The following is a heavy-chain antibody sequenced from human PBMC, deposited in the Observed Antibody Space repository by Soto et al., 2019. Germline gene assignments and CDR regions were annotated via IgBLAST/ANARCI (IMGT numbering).Heavy chain of an antibody. V-gene: IGHV1-69*12. CDR2: IIPIFGTA. J-gene: IGHJ4*02. Sequence: QVQLVQSGAEVKKPGSSVKVSCKASGGTFSSYAISWVRQAPGQGLAWMGGIIPIFGTADYAQKFQGRVTITADESTSTAYMELSSLRSEDTAVYYCASHYDSSGYYYRGLDYWGQGTLVTVSS. CDR1: GGTFSSYA. D-gene: IGHD3-22*01. CDR3: ASHYDSSGYYYRGLDY.